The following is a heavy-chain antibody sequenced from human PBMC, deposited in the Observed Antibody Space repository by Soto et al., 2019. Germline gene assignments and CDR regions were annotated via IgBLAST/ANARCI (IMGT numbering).Heavy chain of an antibody. CDR3: AKEYSSGSHDAFDF. Sequence: ASVKVSCKASGYTFTGYYMHWVRQAPGQGLEWMGWINPNNGDTNYAQKFQGRVTMTTDTSTSTAYMELRSLRSDDTAVYYCAKEYSSGSHDAFDFWGQGTMVTVSS. J-gene: IGHJ3*01. CDR2: INPNNGDT. D-gene: IGHD6-19*01. V-gene: IGHV1-2*02. CDR1: GYTFTGYY.